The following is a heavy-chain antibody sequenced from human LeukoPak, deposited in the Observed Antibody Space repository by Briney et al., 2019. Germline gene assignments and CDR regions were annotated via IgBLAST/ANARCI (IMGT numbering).Heavy chain of an antibody. CDR1: GGSITNYY. Sequence: SETLSLTCTVSGGSITNYYWSWMRQPPGKGLEWIGYIHYSGSTNYNPSLKCRVTISLDTSKNQFSLRLTSVTAADTAIYYCASTEWNYARWGQGTLVTVSS. V-gene: IGHV4-59*08. CDR2: IHYSGST. D-gene: IGHD1-7*01. J-gene: IGHJ4*02. CDR3: ASTEWNYAR.